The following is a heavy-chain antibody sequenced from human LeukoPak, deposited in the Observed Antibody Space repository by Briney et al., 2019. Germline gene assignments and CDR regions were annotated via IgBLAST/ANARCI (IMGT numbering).Heavy chain of an antibody. CDR2: IYHSGST. V-gene: IGHV4-38-2*02. CDR1: GYSISSGYY. D-gene: IGHD2-2*01. CDR3: ARDGCSSTSCYVSLDY. Sequence: NSSETLSLTCTVSGYSISSGYYWGWIRQPPGKGLEWIGSIYHSGSTYYNPSLKSRVTISVDTSKNQFSLKLSSVTAADTAVYYCARDGCSSTSCYVSLDYWGQGTLVTVSS. J-gene: IGHJ4*02.